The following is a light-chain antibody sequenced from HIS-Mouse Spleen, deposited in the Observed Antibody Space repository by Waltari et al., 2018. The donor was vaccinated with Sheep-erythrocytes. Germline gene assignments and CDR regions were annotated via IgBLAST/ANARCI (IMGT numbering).Light chain of an antibody. V-gene: IGLV2-11*01. J-gene: IGLJ3*02. CDR3: CSYAGSYTWV. CDR1: SSDVGGYNY. Sequence: QSALTQPRSVSGSPGQSGTISCTGTSSDVGGYNYVSWYHQHPGKAPKLTIYDVSKRHSGFPDRFSGSKSGNTASLTISGLQAEDEADYYCCSYAGSYTWVFGGGTKLTVL. CDR2: DVS.